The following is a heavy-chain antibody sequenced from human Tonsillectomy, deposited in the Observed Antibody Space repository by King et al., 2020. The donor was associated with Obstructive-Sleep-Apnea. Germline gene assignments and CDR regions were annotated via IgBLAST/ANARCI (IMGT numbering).Heavy chain of an antibody. Sequence: VQLVESGGGLVQPGGALRLSCAASGFTFSSYLMHWVRQAPGTGLVWVSRINSDWSSTSYADSVKGRFTIYRDNAKNTLYLQMNRLRAEDTAVYFCAQVVVAAPCCMDVWGQGTTVTVSS. CDR3: AQVVVAAPCCMDV. V-gene: IGHV3-74*01. CDR2: INSDWSST. CDR1: GFTFSSYL. D-gene: IGHD2-15*01. J-gene: IGHJ6*02.